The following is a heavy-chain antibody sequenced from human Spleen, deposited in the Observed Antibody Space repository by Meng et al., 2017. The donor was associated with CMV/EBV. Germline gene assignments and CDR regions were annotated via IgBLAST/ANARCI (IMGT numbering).Heavy chain of an antibody. V-gene: IGHV1-2*02. J-gene: IGHJ4*02. CDR3: ARLSFFDSPGLDY. D-gene: IGHD3-16*02. CDR2: INPNSGAT. CDR1: GYIFTGYY. Sequence: CKASGYIFTGYYIHWVRQAPGQGLEWMGWINPNSGATNSLQKFRGRFTMTSDSSITTAYMELSSLRSDDTAVYYCARLSFFDSPGLDYWGQGTLVTVSS.